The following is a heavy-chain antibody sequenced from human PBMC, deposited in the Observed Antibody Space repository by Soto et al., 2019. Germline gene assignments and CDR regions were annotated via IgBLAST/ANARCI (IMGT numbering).Heavy chain of an antibody. V-gene: IGHV1-18*03. CDR3: ARDIFCEGFGESNWLDP. J-gene: IGHJ5*02. CDR1: GYTFTSYG. D-gene: IGHD3-10*01. Sequence: QVQLVQSGAEVKRPGASVKVSCKASGYTFTSYGISWVRQAPGQGLEWMGWINVYNGNTNYAQKFQGRVTMTTDTSTSTAYRELRSLRSNDMAVYYCARDIFCEGFGESNWLDPWGQGTLVTVSS. CDR2: INVYNGNT.